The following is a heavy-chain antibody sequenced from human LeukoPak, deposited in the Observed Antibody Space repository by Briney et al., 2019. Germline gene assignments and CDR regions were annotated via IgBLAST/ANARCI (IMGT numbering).Heavy chain of an antibody. CDR3: ARDQATNYYDSSGLFDY. Sequence: ASVTVSCKASGGTFSSYAISWVRQATGQGLEWMGRIIPIFGTEHYAQKFQGGVTITTDESTSTSYMELSSLRDEEAAVYYCARDQATNYYDSSGLFDYWGQGTLVTVSS. V-gene: IGHV1-69*05. J-gene: IGHJ4*02. CDR1: GGTFSSYA. D-gene: IGHD3-22*01. CDR2: IIPIFGTE.